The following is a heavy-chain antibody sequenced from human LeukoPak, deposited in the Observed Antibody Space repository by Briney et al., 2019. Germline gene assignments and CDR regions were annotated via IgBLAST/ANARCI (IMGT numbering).Heavy chain of an antibody. CDR1: GFSFSSYS. CDR2: ISRTSSYI. J-gene: IGHJ5*02. D-gene: IGHD2-2*01. Sequence: TGGSLRLSCVASGFSFSSYSMNWVRQAPGKGLEWVSYISRTSSYIYYADSVKGRFTISRDNAKNSVYLQMNSLRAEDTAVYYCAVYCSSTSCPQYNWFDPWGQGTLVTVSS. CDR3: AVYCSSTSCPQYNWFDP. V-gene: IGHV3-21*01.